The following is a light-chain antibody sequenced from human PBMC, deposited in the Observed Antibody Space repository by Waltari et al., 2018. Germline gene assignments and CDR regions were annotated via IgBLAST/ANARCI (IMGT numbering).Light chain of an antibody. Sequence: IVVPPSPLSLPVPPGEPASISCRPSQSLLHRHGNNYLDWYLQKPGQSPQLLIYLGSNRASGVPDRFSGSGSGTDFTLRISRVEAEDVGVYYCMQSLQTLWTFGPGTKVEIK. CDR3: MQSLQTLWT. J-gene: IGKJ1*01. CDR1: QSLLHRHGNNY. CDR2: LGS. V-gene: IGKV2-28*01.